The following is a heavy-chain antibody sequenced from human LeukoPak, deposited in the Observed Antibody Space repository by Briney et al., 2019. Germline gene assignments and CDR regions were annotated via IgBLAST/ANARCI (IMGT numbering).Heavy chain of an antibody. Sequence: SETLSLTCAVSGGSISSYYWSWIRQPPGKGLEWIGYIFYNGNTNYNPSLRSRVTMSLDTSKNQFSLKLTSVTAADTAVYYCARDGAYGSGSYYPFDYWAREPWSPSPQ. V-gene: IGHV4-59*01. CDR3: ARDGAYGSGSYYPFDY. D-gene: IGHD3-10*01. CDR1: GGSISSYY. CDR2: IFYNGNT. J-gene: IGHJ4*02.